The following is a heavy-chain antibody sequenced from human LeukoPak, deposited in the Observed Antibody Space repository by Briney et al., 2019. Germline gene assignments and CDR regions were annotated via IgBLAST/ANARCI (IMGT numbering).Heavy chain of an antibody. V-gene: IGHV3-21*01. J-gene: IGHJ5*02. CDR2: ISGTSSYR. CDR3: ARDASPYDSINWFDP. D-gene: IGHD3-3*01. CDR1: GFTFSRYT. Sequence: GGSLRLPCAASGFTFSRYTMNWVRQVPGKGLEWVSSISGTSSYRYYAESVKGRFSISRDDATNSVYLQMNSLRVEDTAVYYCARDASPYDSINWFDPWGQGTLVTVSP.